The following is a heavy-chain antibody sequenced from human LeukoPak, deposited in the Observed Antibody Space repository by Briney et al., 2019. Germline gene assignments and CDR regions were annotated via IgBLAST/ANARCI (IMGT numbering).Heavy chain of an antibody. V-gene: IGHV3-15*01. CDR2: IISKTNGGTT. CDR3: TPSFGY. J-gene: IGHJ4*02. Sequence: WVRQPPGKGLEWVGRIISKTNGGTTDYAAPVKGRLTISRDDSKSALYLQMNSLKTADTAVYYCTPSFGYWGQGTLVTVSS.